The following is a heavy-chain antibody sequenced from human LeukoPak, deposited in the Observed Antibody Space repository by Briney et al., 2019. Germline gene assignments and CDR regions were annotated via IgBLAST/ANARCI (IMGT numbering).Heavy chain of an antibody. V-gene: IGHV3-23*01. D-gene: IGHD3-10*01. J-gene: IGHJ4*02. CDR2: ISGSGGST. CDR1: GFTFSSYA. Sequence: GGSLRLSCAASGFTFSSYAMSWVRQAPGKGLEWVSAISGSGGSTYYADSVKDRFTISRDNSKNTLYLQMNSLRAEDTAVYYCAKGPAGHYYGSGSYYNGFDYWGQGTLVTVSS. CDR3: AKGPAGHYYGSGSYYNGFDY.